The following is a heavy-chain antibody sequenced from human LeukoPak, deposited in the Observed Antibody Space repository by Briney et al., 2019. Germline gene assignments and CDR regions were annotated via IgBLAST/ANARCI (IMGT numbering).Heavy chain of an antibody. Sequence: GGSLRLSCAASGFTFSSYGMHWVRQAPGKGLEWVAFIRYDGSNKYYADSVKGRFTISRDNSKNTLYLQMNSLRAEDTAVYYCAKDQFLGWSRANWFDPWGQGTLVTVSS. V-gene: IGHV3-30*02. CDR2: IRYDGSNK. CDR3: AKDQFLGWSRANWFDP. CDR1: GFTFSSYG. D-gene: IGHD4-23*01. J-gene: IGHJ5*02.